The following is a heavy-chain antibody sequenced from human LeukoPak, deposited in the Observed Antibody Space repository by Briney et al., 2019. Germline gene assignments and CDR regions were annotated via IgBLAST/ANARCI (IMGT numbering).Heavy chain of an antibody. J-gene: IGHJ6*02. CDR2: ISSSSSYI. V-gene: IGHV3-21*01. Sequence: GGSLRLSCAASGFTFSSYSMNWVRQAPGKGLEWVSSISSSSSYIYYADSVKGRFTISRDNAKNSLYLQMNSLRAEDTAVYYCARDGPLLDDDYYYYGMDVWGQGTTVTVSS. CDR3: ARDGPLLDDDYYYYGMDV. D-gene: IGHD2/OR15-2a*01. CDR1: GFTFSSYS.